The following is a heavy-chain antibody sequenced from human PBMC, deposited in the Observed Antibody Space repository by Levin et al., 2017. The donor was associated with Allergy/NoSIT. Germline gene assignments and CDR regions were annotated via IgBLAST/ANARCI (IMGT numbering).Heavy chain of an antibody. D-gene: IGHD3-10*01. CDR2: IFSSDEK. V-gene: IGHV2-26*01. CDR3: ERRGLEGSAYYYYGMDV. J-gene: IGHJ6*02. Sequence: SGPTLVKPTETLTLTCTVSGFSLSNAKMGVNWIRQPPGKALEWLAHIFSSDEKSYSTSLKSRLTISKDTSKSQVVLTMTNMDPVDTATYYCERRGLEGSAYYYYGMDVWGQGTTVTVSS. CDR1: GFSLSNAKMG.